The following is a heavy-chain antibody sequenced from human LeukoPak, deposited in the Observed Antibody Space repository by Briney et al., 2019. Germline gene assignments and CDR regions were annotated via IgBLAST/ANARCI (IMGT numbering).Heavy chain of an antibody. CDR3: ARDGSKLAAAGFYYYYYMDV. V-gene: IGHV1-2*02. D-gene: IGHD6-13*01. Sequence: ASVKVSCKASGYTFTGYYMHWVRQAPGQGLEWMGWINPNSGGTNYAQKFQGRVTMTRDTSISTAYMELSRLRSDDTAVYYCARDGSKLAAAGFYYYYYMDVWGKGTTVTVSS. J-gene: IGHJ6*03. CDR2: INPNSGGT. CDR1: GYTFTGYY.